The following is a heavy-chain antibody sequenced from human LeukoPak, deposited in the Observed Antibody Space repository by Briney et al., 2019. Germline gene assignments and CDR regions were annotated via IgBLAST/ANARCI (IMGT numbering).Heavy chain of an antibody. D-gene: IGHD1-26*01. J-gene: IGHJ4*02. CDR1: GFTFSSYA. CDR2: ISGSGSST. CDR3: AKYSGSYYYPPNWDS. Sequence: LPGGSLRLSCAASGFTFSSYAMSWVRQAPGKGLEWVSGISGSGSSTYYADSVKGRFTLSRDYPKNTLYLQMNSLRAEDTAVYFCAKYSGSYYYPPNWDSWGQGTLVTVSS. V-gene: IGHV3-23*01.